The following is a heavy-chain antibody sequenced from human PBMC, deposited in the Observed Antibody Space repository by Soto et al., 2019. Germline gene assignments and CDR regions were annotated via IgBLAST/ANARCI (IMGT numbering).Heavy chain of an antibody. J-gene: IGHJ4*02. CDR2: IYYSGST. V-gene: IGHV4-59*11. Sequence: SETLSLTCTVSGGSISLHYWSWIRQPPGKGLEWIGYIYYSGSTPYNPSLKSRVTISADTSKNQFSLKLTSVTAADTAVYYCARDAGGPFDNWGQGTLVTVSS. D-gene: IGHD2-15*01. CDR3: ARDAGGPFDN. CDR1: GGSISLHY.